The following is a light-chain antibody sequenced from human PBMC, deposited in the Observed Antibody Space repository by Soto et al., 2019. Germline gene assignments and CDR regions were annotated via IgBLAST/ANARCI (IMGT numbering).Light chain of an antibody. CDR3: QHDNSHSFYS. CDR2: LAS. V-gene: IGKV1-5*03. J-gene: IGKJ2*01. Sequence: DIQMTQSPSTLSASVGDRVTVTGRARQQVDAFLAWYQQKPGKAPKLLIYLASRLESGVPSRYSGSGSGTEFTLNISGLQPDDFATYFCQHDNSHSFYSFGQGTNLEI. CDR1: QQVDAF.